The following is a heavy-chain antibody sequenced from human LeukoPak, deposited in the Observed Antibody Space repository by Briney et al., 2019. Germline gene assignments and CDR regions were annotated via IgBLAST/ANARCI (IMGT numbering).Heavy chain of an antibody. CDR1: GFTFSSYG. J-gene: IGHJ4*02. CDR3: ANRDYYDSSGYHGFGY. V-gene: IGHV3-30*18. Sequence: PGGSLRLSCTASGFTFSSYGMHWVRQAPGKGLEWVAVISYDGSNKYYADSVKGRFTISRDNSKNTLYLQMNSLRAEDTAVYYCANRDYYDSSGYHGFGYWGQGTLVTVSS. CDR2: ISYDGSNK. D-gene: IGHD3-22*01.